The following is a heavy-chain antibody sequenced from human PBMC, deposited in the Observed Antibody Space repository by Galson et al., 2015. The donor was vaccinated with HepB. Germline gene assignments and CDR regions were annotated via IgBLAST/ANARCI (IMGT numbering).Heavy chain of an antibody. Sequence: SLRLSCAASGFTVSSNYMSWVRQAPGKGLEWVSVIYSGGSTYYADSVKGRFTISRDNSKNTLYLQMNSLRAEDTAVYYCARDRSDYGGGMDVWGQGTTVTVSS. CDR1: GFTVSSNY. CDR3: ARDRSDYGGGMDV. J-gene: IGHJ6*02. CDR2: IYSGGST. D-gene: IGHD4-23*01. V-gene: IGHV3-66*01.